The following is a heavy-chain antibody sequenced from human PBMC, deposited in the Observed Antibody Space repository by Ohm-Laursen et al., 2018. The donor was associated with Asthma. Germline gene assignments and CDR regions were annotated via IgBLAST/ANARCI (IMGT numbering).Heavy chain of an antibody. CDR2: IYPDGGEE. Sequence: GSLRLSCAASGLPFSNFWMGWVRQAPGKGLEWVANIYPDGGEEYYVDSVDGRFTISRDNAKNSLYLQMNSLRAEDTAVYYCATNLPYKAENYWGQGTLVTVSS. CDR3: ATNLPYKAENY. CDR1: GLPFSNFW. V-gene: IGHV3-7*05. J-gene: IGHJ4*02. D-gene: IGHD3-10*01.